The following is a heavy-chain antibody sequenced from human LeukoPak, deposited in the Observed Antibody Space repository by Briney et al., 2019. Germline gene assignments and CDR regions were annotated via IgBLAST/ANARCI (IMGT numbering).Heavy chain of an antibody. D-gene: IGHD3-3*01. V-gene: IGHV3-23*01. CDR3: VRVKPLIFGVVISPYYFDY. CDR2: IGATT. Sequence: GGSLRLSCVASGFSFSNYAMRWVRQAPGKGLEWVSTIGATTYYADSVRGRFTISRDNAQNTLYLQMNSLRAEDTAVYYCVRVKPLIFGVVISPYYFDYWGQGTLVTVSS. CDR1: GFSFSNYA. J-gene: IGHJ4*02.